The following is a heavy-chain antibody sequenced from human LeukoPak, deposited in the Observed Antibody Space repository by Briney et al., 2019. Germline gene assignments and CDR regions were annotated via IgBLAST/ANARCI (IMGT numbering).Heavy chain of an antibody. CDR1: GDSISSYY. D-gene: IGHD1-26*01. V-gene: IGHV4-4*07. Sequence: KPSETLSLTCTVSGDSISSYYWSWIRQPAGKGLEWLGHIYTTGSTNYDPSPKSRVTMSVDTSKNQFSLKLSSVTAADTAVYYCAREPRLAGATAYYFDYWGQGTLVTVSS. J-gene: IGHJ4*02. CDR2: IYTTGST. CDR3: AREPRLAGATAYYFDY.